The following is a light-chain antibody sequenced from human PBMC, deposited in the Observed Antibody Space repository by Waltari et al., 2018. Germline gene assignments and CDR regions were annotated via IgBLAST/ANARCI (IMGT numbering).Light chain of an antibody. CDR2: GAS. V-gene: IGKV3-15*01. CDR1: QSVTTN. J-gene: IGKJ4*01. Sequence: EIVMTQSPVTLSVSPGERATLSCRASQSVTTNLAWYQQKPGQAPRLLIYGASARPTGIPDRFSGSGSGTDFTITIGSLQSEDFAVYYCQQYNDWPLTFGGETKVEIK. CDR3: QQYNDWPLT.